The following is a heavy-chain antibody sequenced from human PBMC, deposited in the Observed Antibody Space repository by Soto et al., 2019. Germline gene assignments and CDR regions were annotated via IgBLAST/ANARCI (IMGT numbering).Heavy chain of an antibody. V-gene: IGHV5-51*01. Sequence: GESLKISCKGSGYSFTSYWIGWVRHMPGKGLEWMGIIYPGDSDTRYSPSFQDQVTISADKSINTAYLQWSSLKASDSAMYYCARRYCSGGSCYWAFDIWGQGTMVTVSS. CDR3: ARRYCSGGSCYWAFDI. J-gene: IGHJ3*02. CDR2: IYPGDSDT. D-gene: IGHD2-15*01. CDR1: GYSFTSYW.